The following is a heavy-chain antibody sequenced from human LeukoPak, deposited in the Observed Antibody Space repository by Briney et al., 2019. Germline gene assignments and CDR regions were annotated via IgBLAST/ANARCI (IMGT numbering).Heavy chain of an antibody. CDR2: ITSSSTYI. CDR3: ASPRI. V-gene: IGHV3-21*03. J-gene: IGHJ3*02. CDR1: GFTFSTNS. Sequence: GGSLRLSCAASGFTFSTNSMSWVRQAPGKGLEWVSSITSSSTYIYYADSVKGRFTISRDNANNSLYLQMNSLTVEDTAVYYCASPRIWGQGTMVTVSS.